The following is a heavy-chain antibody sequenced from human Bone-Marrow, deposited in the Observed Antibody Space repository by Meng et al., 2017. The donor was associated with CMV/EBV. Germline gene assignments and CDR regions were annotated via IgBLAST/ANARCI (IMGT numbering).Heavy chain of an antibody. CDR3: TRGTRGGGGRFDNAFDI. V-gene: IGHV3-49*04. CDR2: IRTKAYDETT. D-gene: IGHD1-14*01. CDR1: GFTFGDYA. J-gene: IGHJ3*02. Sequence: GESLKISCTTSGFTFGDYAMTWVRQAPGKGLEWVSFIRTKAYDETTEYAASVKGRFTISRDDSKSIAYLLMNSLKTEDTAVYYCTRGTRGGGGRFDNAFDIWGQGTMVTVS.